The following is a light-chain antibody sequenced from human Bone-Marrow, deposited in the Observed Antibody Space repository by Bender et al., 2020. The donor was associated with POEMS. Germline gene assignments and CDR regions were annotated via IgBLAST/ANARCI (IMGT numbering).Light chain of an antibody. CDR2: QDD. CDR3: RVWGISTYVV. V-gene: IGLV3-1*01. Sequence: SFRLTQPPSVSVSPRQTARLTCAGDDLDNKYVCWYQQKPGQSPVLVIYQDDKRPSGIPERFSGSNSGNTATLTISGTQAVDEADYYCRVWGISTYVVFGGGTKVTVL. CDR1: DLDNKY. J-gene: IGLJ3*02.